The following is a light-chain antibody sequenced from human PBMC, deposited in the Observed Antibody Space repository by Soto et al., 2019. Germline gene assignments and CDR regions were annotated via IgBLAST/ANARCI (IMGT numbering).Light chain of an antibody. CDR2: EVT. V-gene: IGLV2-8*01. J-gene: IGLJ2*01. CDR1: SSDVCGYNY. Sequence: SALTQPPSASGSLGQSVTLSCTGTSSDVCGYNYVSWHQQHPGKAPKVMIYEVTKRPPGVPDRFSGSKSGNTASLTVSGLQAEDEADYYCSSFAGGGNPVLLGGGTKLTVL. CDR3: SSFAGGGNPVL.